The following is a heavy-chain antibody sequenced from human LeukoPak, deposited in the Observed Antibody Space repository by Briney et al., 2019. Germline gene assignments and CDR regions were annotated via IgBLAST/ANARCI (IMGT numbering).Heavy chain of an antibody. CDR3: ARWMSKWNSMNYYYYYYMDV. CDR1: GGSISSYH. Sequence: PSETLSLTCTVSGGSISSYHWSWIRQPPGRGLEWIGCVYDSGSTNYNPALKSRGTISSDTSKNQLSLNLTSVTAADTAVYYCARWMSKWNSMNYYYYYYMDVWGKGTTVTVSS. D-gene: IGHD1-7*01. J-gene: IGHJ6*03. V-gene: IGHV4-59*01. CDR2: VYDSGST.